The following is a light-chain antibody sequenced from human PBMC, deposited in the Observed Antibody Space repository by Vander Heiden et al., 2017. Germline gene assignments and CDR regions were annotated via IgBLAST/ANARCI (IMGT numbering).Light chain of an antibody. CDR3: QQSDSTPWT. CDR1: QSISSY. Sequence: DIQMTQSPSSLSASVGDRVTITCRASQSISSYLNWYQQKPGKAPKLLIYAASSLQSGVPSSFSGSGSGTDFTLTISRLQPEDFATYYCQQSDSTPWTFGQGTKVXIK. CDR2: AAS. J-gene: IGKJ1*01. V-gene: IGKV1-39*01.